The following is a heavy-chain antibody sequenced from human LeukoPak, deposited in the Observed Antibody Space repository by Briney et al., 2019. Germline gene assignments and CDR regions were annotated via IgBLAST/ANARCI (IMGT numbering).Heavy chain of an antibody. CDR1: GGSFSSYY. J-gene: IGHJ5*02. Sequence: DPSETLSLTCAVYGGSFSSYYWGWIRQPPGKGLEWIGSIYYIGSTYYNPSLKSRVTISVDTSKNQFSLKLSSVTAADTAMFYCARHDYSNSWFDPWGQGTLVTVSS. D-gene: IGHD4-11*01. V-gene: IGHV4-39*01. CDR2: IYYIGST. CDR3: ARHDYSNSWFDP.